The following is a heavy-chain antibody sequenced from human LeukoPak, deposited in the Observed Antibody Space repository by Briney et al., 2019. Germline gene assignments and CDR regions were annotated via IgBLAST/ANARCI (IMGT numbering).Heavy chain of an antibody. CDR3: ARMQAGLYDFWSGPWYYYYYMDV. CDR2: IKQDGSEK. CDR1: GFTFSSYA. D-gene: IGHD3-3*01. J-gene: IGHJ6*03. V-gene: IGHV3-7*01. Sequence: GGSLRLSCAASGFTFSSYAMHWVRQAPGKGLEWAANIKQDGSEKYYVDSVKGRFTISRDNAKNSLYLQMNSLRAEDTAVYYCARMQAGLYDFWSGPWYYYYYMDVWGKGTTVTVSS.